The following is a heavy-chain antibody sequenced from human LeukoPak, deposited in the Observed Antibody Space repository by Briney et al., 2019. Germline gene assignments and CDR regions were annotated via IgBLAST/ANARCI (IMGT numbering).Heavy chain of an antibody. CDR3: ARDLKENFDY. CDR1: GGSLSSYY. J-gene: IGHJ4*02. Sequence: SETLSLTCTVSGGSLSSYYWSWIRQPPGKGLEWIGYIYYSGSTNYNPSLKSRVTMSVDTSKNQFSLKLRSVTAADTAVYYCARDLKENFDYWGQGTLVTASS. CDR2: IYYSGST. V-gene: IGHV4-59*01.